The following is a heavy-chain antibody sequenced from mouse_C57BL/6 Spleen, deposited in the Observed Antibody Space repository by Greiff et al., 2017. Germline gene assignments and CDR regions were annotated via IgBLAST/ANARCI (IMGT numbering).Heavy chain of an antibody. D-gene: IGHD2-3*01. J-gene: IGHJ1*03. CDR1: GFTFSSYA. Sequence: EVQVVESGGGLVKPGGSLKLSCAASGFTFSSYAMSWVRQTPEKRLEWVATISDGGSYTYYPDNVKGRFTISRDNAKNNLYLQMSHLKSEDTAMYYCARDSGYSSYWYFDVWGTGTTVTVSS. CDR3: ARDSGYSSYWYFDV. V-gene: IGHV5-4*01. CDR2: ISDGGSYT.